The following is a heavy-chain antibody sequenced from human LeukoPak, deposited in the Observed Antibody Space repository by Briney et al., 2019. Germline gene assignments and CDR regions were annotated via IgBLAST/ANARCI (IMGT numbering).Heavy chain of an antibody. J-gene: IGHJ4*02. CDR3: ARRLPGAYFDY. D-gene: IGHD2-15*01. CDR1: GGSISSYY. V-gene: IGHV4-59*08. CDR2: FYYSGST. Sequence: SETLSLTCTVSGGSISSYYWSWIRQPPGKGLEWIGYFYYSGSTNYNPSLRSRVTISVDTSKNQFSLKLSSVTAADTAVYYCARRLPGAYFDYWGQGTLVTVSS.